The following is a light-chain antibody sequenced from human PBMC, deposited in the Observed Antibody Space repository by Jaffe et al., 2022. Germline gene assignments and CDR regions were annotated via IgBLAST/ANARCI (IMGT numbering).Light chain of an antibody. CDR3: VLYMGSGAHWV. Sequence: QTVVTQEPSFSVSPGGTVTLTCGLSSGSVSTSYYPSWYQQTPGQAPRTLIYSTNTRSSGVPDRFSGSILGNKAALTITGAQADDESDYYCVLYMGSGAHWVFGGGTKLTVL. V-gene: IGLV8-61*01. J-gene: IGLJ3*02. CDR2: STN. CDR1: SGSVSTSYY.